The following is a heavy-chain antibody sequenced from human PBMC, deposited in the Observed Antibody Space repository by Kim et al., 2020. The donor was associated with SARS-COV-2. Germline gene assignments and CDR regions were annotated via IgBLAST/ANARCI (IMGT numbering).Heavy chain of an antibody. CDR3: AKNQGSYSH. J-gene: IGHJ4*02. D-gene: IGHD4-4*01. V-gene: IGHV3-23*01. Sequence: GGSLRLSCAASGLTFSSHAMAWVRQTPGKGLEWVSYITATGDRTNYADSVKGRFTISRDNSKNTLYLQMTSLRADDTAVYYCAKNQGSYSHWGQGTLVTV. CDR2: ITATGDRT. CDR1: GLTFSSHA.